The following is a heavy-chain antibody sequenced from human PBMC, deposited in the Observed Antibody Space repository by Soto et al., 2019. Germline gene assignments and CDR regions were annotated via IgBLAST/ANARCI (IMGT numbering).Heavy chain of an antibody. CDR1: GGSISTYF. V-gene: IGHV4-59*01. J-gene: IGHJ4*02. D-gene: IGHD3-10*01. CDR2: IYYTGST. Sequence: QVHLQESGPGLVKPSETLSLTCTVSGGSISTYFWSWIRQPPGKGLEWIGHIYYTGSTDYSPSLKSRLTMAVATSKIQFSLKLNSVTAADTAVYYCARHYPSGTYPLDYWGQGTLVPVSS. CDR3: ARHYPSGTYPLDY.